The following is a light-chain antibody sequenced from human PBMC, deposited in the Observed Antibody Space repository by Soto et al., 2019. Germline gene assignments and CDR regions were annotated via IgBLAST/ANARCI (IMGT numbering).Light chain of an antibody. V-gene: IGKV3-20*01. CDR2: GAS. Sequence: ENVVTQSPGTLSLSPGERATLSCRASQSVRSNYVAWYQQKPGQAPRLLISGASSRATGIPDRFSGSGSGTDFTLTISRLEPEDFALYYCQQNGSSPITFGQGTRLDIK. CDR3: QQNGSSPIT. J-gene: IGKJ5*01. CDR1: QSVRSNY.